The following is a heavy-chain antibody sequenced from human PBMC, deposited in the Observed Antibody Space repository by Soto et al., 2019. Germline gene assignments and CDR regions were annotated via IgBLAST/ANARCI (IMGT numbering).Heavy chain of an antibody. CDR1: GDSSSTYY. J-gene: IGHJ5*02. D-gene: IGHD2-8*02. Sequence: QVQLQESGPGLVKSSETLSLTCSVSGDSSSTYYWGWIRQPPGKGLEWIGYINYSGRSNHNPSLKRRLSISVDASKNQASLKLTSVTAADTAVYYFARSYCADSVSCNWFDPWGQGTLVVVSS. CDR2: INYSGRS. V-gene: IGHV4-59*01. CDR3: ARSYCADSVSCNWFDP.